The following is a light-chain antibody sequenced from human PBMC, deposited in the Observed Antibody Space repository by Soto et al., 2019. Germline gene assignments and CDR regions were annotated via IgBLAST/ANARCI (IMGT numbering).Light chain of an antibody. CDR3: QQYDNWPYT. J-gene: IGKJ2*01. CDR2: GAS. V-gene: IGKV3-15*01. Sequence: MTQSPSTLPASVGDRATLSCRASQSVSNNLAWYQQKPGQAPRLLIYGASTRATAIPARFSGSGSGTEFTLTISSLQSEDFAVYFCQQYDNWPYTFGQGTKLEIK. CDR1: QSVSNN.